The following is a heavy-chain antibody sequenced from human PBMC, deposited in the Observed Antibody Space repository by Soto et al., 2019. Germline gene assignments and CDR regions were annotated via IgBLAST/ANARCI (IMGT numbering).Heavy chain of an antibody. Sequence: TLSLTCTVSGGSISSSSYYWGWIRQPPGKGLEWIGSIYYSGSTYYNPSLKSRVTISVDTSKNQFSLKLSSVTAADTAVYYCARLSIEARPSYYYYYGMDVWGQGTTVTVSS. CDR1: GGSISSSSYY. J-gene: IGHJ6*02. CDR3: ARLSIEARPSYYYYYGMDV. CDR2: IYYSGST. V-gene: IGHV4-39*01. D-gene: IGHD6-6*01.